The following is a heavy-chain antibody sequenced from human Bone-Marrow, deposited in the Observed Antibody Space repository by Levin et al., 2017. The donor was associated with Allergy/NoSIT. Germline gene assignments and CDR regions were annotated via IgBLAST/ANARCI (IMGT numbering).Heavy chain of an antibody. Sequence: SCAVSGGSISSGGYSWNWIRQPRGKGLEWIGHIYHGVTTYYNPSLKSRVTISLDKSKSQFSLNLSSVTAADTAVYYCARRMRTGTTGTVAFDIWGQGTMVTVSS. D-gene: IGHD1-7*01. CDR1: GGSISSGGYS. CDR2: IYHGVTT. J-gene: IGHJ3*02. CDR3: ARRMRTGTTGTVAFDI. V-gene: IGHV4-30-2*01.